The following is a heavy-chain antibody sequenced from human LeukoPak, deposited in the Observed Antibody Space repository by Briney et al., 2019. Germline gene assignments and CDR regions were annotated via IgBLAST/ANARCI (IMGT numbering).Heavy chain of an antibody. CDR2: IYYSGST. CDR3: ARGQYPFSVNWYFDL. Sequence: SETLSLTCTVSGGSISSYYWSWIRQLPGKGLEWIGDIYYSGSTNYNPSLKSRGTITVDTSKNQFSLKLSSVTAADTAVYYCARGQYPFSVNWYFDLWGRGTLVTVSS. D-gene: IGHD4-11*01. V-gene: IGHV4-59*01. J-gene: IGHJ2*01. CDR1: GGSISSYY.